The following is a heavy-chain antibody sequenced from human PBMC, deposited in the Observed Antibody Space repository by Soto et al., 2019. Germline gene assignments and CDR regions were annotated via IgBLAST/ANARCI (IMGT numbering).Heavy chain of an antibody. J-gene: IGHJ5*02. V-gene: IGHV4-4*07. CDR3: VSDGTKTSRDWFHX. Sequence: SDTLSLTCTVSGASISGFYWSWIRKSAGKGLEGILGIYATGTTDCNPSLKSRVMMSVDTSKKQFSLKLRSVTAADTAVYYCVSDGTKTSRDWFHXWGQAISVTVSX. D-gene: IGHD1-1*01. CDR1: GASISGFY. CDR2: IYATGTT.